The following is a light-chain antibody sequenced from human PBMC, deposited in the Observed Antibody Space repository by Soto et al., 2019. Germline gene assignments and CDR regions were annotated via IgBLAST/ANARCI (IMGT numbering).Light chain of an antibody. V-gene: IGLV2-8*01. CDR2: EVT. CDR1: SSDVGAYKY. CDR3: TSYVGNSIWV. Sequence: QSALTQPPSASGSPGQSVTISCTGTSSDVGAYKYVSWYQQYPGKVPKLMIYEVTNRPSGVPDRFSGSKSGNTASLTVSGLQAEDEADYYCTSYVGNSIWVFGSGTKLTVL. J-gene: IGLJ3*02.